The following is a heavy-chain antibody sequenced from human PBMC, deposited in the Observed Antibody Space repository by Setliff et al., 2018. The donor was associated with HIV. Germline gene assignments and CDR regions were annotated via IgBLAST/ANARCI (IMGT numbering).Heavy chain of an antibody. V-gene: IGHV1-2*02. J-gene: IGHJ6*02. CDR2: INPNSGGT. CDR1: GYTFATDG. Sequence: ASVKVSCKASGYTFATDGISWVRQAPGQGLEWMGWINPNSGGTNYEQKFQGRVTMTRDTSISTAYMELSVLTSDDSAVYYCARYLVVVPVAVGGLDVWGQGTTVTVSS. CDR3: ARYLVVVPVAVGGLDV. D-gene: IGHD2-2*01.